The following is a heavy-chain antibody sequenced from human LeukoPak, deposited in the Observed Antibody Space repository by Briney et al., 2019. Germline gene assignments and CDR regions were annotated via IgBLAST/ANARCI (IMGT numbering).Heavy chain of an antibody. CDR3: SGGGFGEFDWFDP. CDR1: GYTLTELS. Sequence: ASVKVSCKVSGYTLTELSMHWVRQAPGKGLEWMGGFDPEDGETIYAQKFQGRVTMTRDTSTSTVYMELSSLRSEDTAVYYCSGGGFGEFDWFDPWGQGTLVTVSS. CDR2: FDPEDGET. V-gene: IGHV1-24*01. J-gene: IGHJ5*02. D-gene: IGHD3-10*01.